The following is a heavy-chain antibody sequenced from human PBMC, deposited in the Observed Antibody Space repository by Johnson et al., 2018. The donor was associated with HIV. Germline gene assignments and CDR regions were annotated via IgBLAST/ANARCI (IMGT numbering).Heavy chain of an antibody. CDR3: AKRHGPIVGATHDAFDI. CDR1: GLSFSNFG. Sequence: QVKLVESGGGVVQPGKSLTLSCVGSGLSFSNFGIHWVRQAPGKGPEWVAVISFDGNLKKYADSVKGRFTISRDNSKNTLYLQMNSLRAEDTAVYYCAKRHGPIVGATHDAFDIWGQGTMVTVSS. CDR2: ISFDGNLK. D-gene: IGHD1-26*01. V-gene: IGHV3-33*03. J-gene: IGHJ3*02.